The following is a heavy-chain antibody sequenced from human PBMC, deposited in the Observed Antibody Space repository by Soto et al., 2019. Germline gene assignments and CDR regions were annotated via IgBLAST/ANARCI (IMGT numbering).Heavy chain of an antibody. CDR3: ARDTLGINAFDI. J-gene: IGHJ3*02. D-gene: IGHD7-27*01. CDR2: INPNSGGT. Sequence: ASVKVSCKASGYTFTGYYMHWVRQAPGQGLEWMGWINPNSGGTNYAQKFQGWVTMIRDTSISTAYMELSRLRSDDTAVYYCARDTLGINAFDIWGQGTMVTVSS. V-gene: IGHV1-2*04. CDR1: GYTFTGYY.